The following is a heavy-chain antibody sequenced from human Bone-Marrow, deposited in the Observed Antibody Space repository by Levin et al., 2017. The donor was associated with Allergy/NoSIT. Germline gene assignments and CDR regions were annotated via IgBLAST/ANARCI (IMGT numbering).Heavy chain of an antibody. CDR3: ARYRREYSGHNHYYVYYMDV. CDR2: VYYSGTT. CDR1: GGSISDHF. V-gene: IGHV4-59*11. J-gene: IGHJ6*03. Sequence: SETLSLTCTVSGGSISDHFWSWIRQAPGKGLEWIGEVYYSGTTNYTPSLKSRVTISVDTYDNQFSLKLKSVTAADTAIYYCARYRREYSGHNHYYVYYMDVWGKGTTVTVSS. D-gene: IGHD5-12*01.